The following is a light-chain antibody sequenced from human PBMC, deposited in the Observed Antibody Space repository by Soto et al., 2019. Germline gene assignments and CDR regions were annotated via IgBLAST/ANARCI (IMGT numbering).Light chain of an antibody. J-gene: IGKJ2*01. CDR3: QHGYVAPYN. CDR1: QDINVY. CDR2: SAS. Sequence: DIQMTQSPSSVSASVGDTVTITCRASQDINVYLNWYQQKPGEVPKLLIYSASSLHSGVPSRFTGSGSETDFTLTIRSLQPEDFATYYRQHGYVAPYNFGQGTKVEIK. V-gene: IGKV1-39*01.